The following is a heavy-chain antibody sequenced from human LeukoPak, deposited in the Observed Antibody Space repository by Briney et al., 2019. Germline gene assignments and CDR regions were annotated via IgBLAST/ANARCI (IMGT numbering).Heavy chain of an antibody. D-gene: IGHD6-25*01. Sequence: PSETLSLTCIVSGGSISCYYWSWIRQPPGKGLEWIGYIYYSGSTNYNPSLKSRVTISVDTSKNQFSLKLISVTSADTAVYYCARSYSSGFFDYWGQGTLVTVSS. V-gene: IGHV4-59*01. CDR2: IYYSGST. CDR1: GGSISCYY. J-gene: IGHJ4*02. CDR3: ARSYSSGFFDY.